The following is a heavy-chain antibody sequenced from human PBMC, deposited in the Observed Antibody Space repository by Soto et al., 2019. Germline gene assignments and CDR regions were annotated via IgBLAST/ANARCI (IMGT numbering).Heavy chain of an antibody. Sequence: LRRSCAASGFTFINVWMSWVRQAPGKGLEWVGRIKRITDGGTTEYAAPVKGRFTISRDDSKNTLYLQMNSLRAEDTAVYYRARDLVFGEGWFDPWGQGTLVTVSS. CDR3: ARDLVFGEGWFDP. CDR2: IKRITDGGTT. CDR1: GFTFINVW. D-gene: IGHD3-10*01. J-gene: IGHJ5*02. V-gene: IGHV3-15*01.